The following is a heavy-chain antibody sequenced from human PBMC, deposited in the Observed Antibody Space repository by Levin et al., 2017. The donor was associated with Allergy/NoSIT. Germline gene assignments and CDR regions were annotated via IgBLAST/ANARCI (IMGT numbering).Heavy chain of an antibody. J-gene: IGHJ6*02. CDR1: GGSISSGDYY. CDR2: IYYSGST. CDR3: ARLRKQRKNIVVVTANYYGMDV. D-gene: IGHD2-21*02. V-gene: IGHV4-30-4*01. Sequence: SQTLSLTCTVSGGSISSGDYYWSWIRQPPGKGLEWIGYIYYSGSTYYNPSLKSRVTISVDTSKNQFSLKLSSVTAADTAVYYCARLRKQRKNIVVVTANYYGMDVWGQGTTVTVSS.